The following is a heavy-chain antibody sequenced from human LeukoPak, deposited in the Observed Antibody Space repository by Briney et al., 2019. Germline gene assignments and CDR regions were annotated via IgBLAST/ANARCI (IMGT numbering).Heavy chain of an antibody. D-gene: IGHD2-2*02. J-gene: IGHJ4*02. V-gene: IGHV3-30*02. Sequence: GGSLGLSCAASGFTFSSYGMHWVRQAPGKGLEWVAFIRYDGSNKYYADSVKGRFTISRDNSKNTLYLQMNSLRAEDTAVYYCAKMGDIVVVPAAILEGDDDYWGQGTLVTVSS. CDR2: IRYDGSNK. CDR3: AKMGDIVVVPAAILEGDDDY. CDR1: GFTFSSYG.